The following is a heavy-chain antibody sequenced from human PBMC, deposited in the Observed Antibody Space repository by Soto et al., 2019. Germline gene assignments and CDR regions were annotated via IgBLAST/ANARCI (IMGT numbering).Heavy chain of an antibody. CDR2: ISGGSGDST. V-gene: IGHV3-23*01. CDR1: GFTFSNYA. J-gene: IGHJ4*02. CDR3: AKNQPSWATRAAFDY. Sequence: GGSLRLSCAASGFTFSNYAMNWVRQAPGKGLEWVSGISGGSGDSTFYADSVKGRFTISRDNSKNTLHLQMDSLRTEDTAVYYCAKNQPSWATRAAFDYWGQGTLVTVSS. D-gene: IGHD2-2*01.